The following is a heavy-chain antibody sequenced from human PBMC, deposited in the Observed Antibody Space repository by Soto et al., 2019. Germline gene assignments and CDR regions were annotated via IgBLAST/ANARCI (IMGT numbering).Heavy chain of an antibody. CDR1: GGSISSSSYY. Sequence: SETLSLTCTVSGGSISSSSYYWGWIRQPPGKGLEWIGSIYYSGSTYYNPSLESRVTISVDTSKNQFSLKLSSVTAADTAVYYCARLSVAGPTYYFAYWGQGTLVTVSS. V-gene: IGHV4-39*01. D-gene: IGHD6-19*01. CDR2: IYYSGST. CDR3: ARLSVAGPTYYFAY. J-gene: IGHJ4*02.